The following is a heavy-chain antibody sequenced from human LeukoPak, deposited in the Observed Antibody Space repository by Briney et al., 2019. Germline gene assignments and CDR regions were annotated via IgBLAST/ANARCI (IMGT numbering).Heavy chain of an antibody. D-gene: IGHD3-22*01. CDR3: ATSYRGGYYDSSGYYFY. J-gene: IGHJ4*02. Sequence: SVTVSCKASGGTFSSYAISWVRQAPGQGLEWMGRIIPILGIANYAQKFQGRVTITADKSTSTAYMELSSLRSEDAAVYYCATSYRGGYYDSSGYYFYWGQGTLVTVSS. CDR1: GGTFSSYA. CDR2: IIPILGIA. V-gene: IGHV1-69*04.